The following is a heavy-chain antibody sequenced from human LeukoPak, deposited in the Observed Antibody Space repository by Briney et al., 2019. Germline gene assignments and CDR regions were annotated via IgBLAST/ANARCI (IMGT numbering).Heavy chain of an antibody. D-gene: IGHD6-13*01. Sequence: SETLSLTCSGTAGSMGSYYWSWIGQPPGKGLEWIGYIYYSGSTNYNPSLKSRVTISVDTSKNQFSLKLSSVTAADTAVYYCARTTEAHSWRTRYYDYYMDVWGKGTTVTVSS. V-gene: IGHV4-59*01. CDR2: IYYSGST. CDR3: ARTTEAHSWRTRYYDYYMDV. CDR1: AGSMGSYY. J-gene: IGHJ6*03.